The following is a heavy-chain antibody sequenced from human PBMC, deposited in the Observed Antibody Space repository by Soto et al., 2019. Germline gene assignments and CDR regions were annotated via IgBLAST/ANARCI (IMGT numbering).Heavy chain of an antibody. CDR1: GFIFSNYV. Sequence: EVQLVDSGGGLVQPGGSLRLSCAASGFIFSNYVMSWVRQAPGKGLEWVSSISDSGGTSYYADSVKGRFTISRDNSKNTLYRQMNSLTAEDNAIYYCAKSPRSLLSFDYWGQITLVSDAS. D-gene: IGHD1-26*01. CDR2: ISDSGGTS. CDR3: AKSPRSLLSFDY. V-gene: IGHV3-23*04. J-gene: IGHJ4*02.